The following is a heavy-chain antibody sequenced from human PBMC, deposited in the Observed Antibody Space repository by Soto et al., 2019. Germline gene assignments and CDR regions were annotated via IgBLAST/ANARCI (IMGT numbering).Heavy chain of an antibody. D-gene: IGHD6-13*01. CDR2: ISGSGGST. CDR1: GFTFSSYA. CDR3: AKDKEPWSSREGIDP. J-gene: IGHJ5*02. V-gene: IGHV3-23*01. Sequence: PGGSLRLSCAASGFTFSSYAMSWVRQAPGKGLEWVSAISGSGGSTYYADSVKGRFTISRDNSKNTLYLQMNSLRAEDTAVYYCAKDKEPWSSREGIDPWGQGTLVTVSS.